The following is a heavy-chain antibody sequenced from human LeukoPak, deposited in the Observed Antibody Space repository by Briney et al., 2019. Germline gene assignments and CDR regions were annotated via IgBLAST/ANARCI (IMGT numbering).Heavy chain of an antibody. J-gene: IGHJ6*03. CDR2: ISAYNGNT. Sequence: ASVKVSCKASGYTFTNYGIGWVRQAPGQGHEWMGWISAYNGNTNYAQKFQGRVTMTTDTSTSTAYMELRSLRSDDTAVYYCARMGQPIYYYYMDVWGKGTKVTISS. V-gene: IGHV1-18*01. D-gene: IGHD2-2*01. CDR3: ARMGQPIYYYYMDV. CDR1: GYTFTNYG.